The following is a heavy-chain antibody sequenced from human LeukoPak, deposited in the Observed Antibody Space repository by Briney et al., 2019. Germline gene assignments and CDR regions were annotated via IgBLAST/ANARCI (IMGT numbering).Heavy chain of an antibody. Sequence: GGSLRLSCAASGFPFNNYAMAWVRRAPGKGLEWVSAISGSGGSTYYADSVKGRFTMSRDNFKNTVYLQMNSLRVEDTAVYYCARDRTYCGSSDCYNYYFDSWGQGTLVTVSS. CDR1: GFPFNNYA. D-gene: IGHD2-2*02. V-gene: IGHV3-23*01. CDR2: ISGSGGST. J-gene: IGHJ4*02. CDR3: ARDRTYCGSSDCYNYYFDS.